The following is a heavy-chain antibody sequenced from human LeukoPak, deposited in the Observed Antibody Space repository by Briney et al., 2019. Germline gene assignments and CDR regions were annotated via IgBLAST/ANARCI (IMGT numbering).Heavy chain of an antibody. CDR1: GFTFSSYG. CDR2: IRYDGSNK. CDR3: AKDLRYCSSTSCYEWGFIY. V-gene: IGHV3-30*02. D-gene: IGHD2-2*01. Sequence: GGSLRLSCAASGFTFSSYGMHWVRQAPGKGLKWVAFIRYDGSNKYYADSVKGRFTISRDNSKNTLYLQMNSLRAEDTAVYYCAKDLRYCSSTSCYEWGFIYWGQGTLVTVSS. J-gene: IGHJ4*02.